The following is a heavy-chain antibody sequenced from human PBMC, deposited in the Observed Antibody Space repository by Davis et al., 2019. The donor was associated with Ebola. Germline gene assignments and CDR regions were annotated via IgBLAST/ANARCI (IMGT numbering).Heavy chain of an antibody. D-gene: IGHD4-17*01. CDR3: GRDPNGDYLGAFEF. V-gene: IGHV3-23*01. CDR1: GFALNTFA. Sequence: GESLKISCVGSGFALNTFAVTWVRQAPGKGLEWVPTLRGNGHPFYAASVSGRFTISRDDSKNTVYLQMNSLRVGDAAMYFCGRDPNGDYLGAFEFWGQGTLVSVSS. J-gene: IGHJ3*01. CDR2: LRGNGHP.